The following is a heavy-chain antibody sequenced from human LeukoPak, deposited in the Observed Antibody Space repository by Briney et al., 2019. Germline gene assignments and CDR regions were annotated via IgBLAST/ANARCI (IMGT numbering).Heavy chain of an antibody. CDR3: ASLIVGATTRDAFDI. D-gene: IGHD1-26*01. J-gene: IGHJ3*02. CDR1: GGSISSSSYY. Sequence: ASETLSLTCTVSGGSISSSSYYWGWIRQPPGKGLEWIGNIYYSGSTDYNPSLKSRLTISVDTSKNQFSLKLSSVTAAGTAMYYCASLIVGATTRDAFDIWGQGTMVTVSS. V-gene: IGHV4-39*01. CDR2: IYYSGST.